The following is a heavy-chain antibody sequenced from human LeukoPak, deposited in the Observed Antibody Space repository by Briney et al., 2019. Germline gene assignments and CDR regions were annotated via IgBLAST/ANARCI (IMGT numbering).Heavy chain of an antibody. V-gene: IGHV1-46*01. CDR3: ARSSVGFWSGYLGY. CDR2: INPSGGST. Sequence: GASVKVSCKASGYTFTSYYMHWVRQAPGHGLEWMGIINPSGGSTSYAQKFQGRVTMTRDMSTSTVYMELGSLRSEDTAVYYCARSSVGFWSGYLGYWGQGTLVTVS. J-gene: IGHJ4*02. CDR1: GYTFTSYY. D-gene: IGHD3-3*01.